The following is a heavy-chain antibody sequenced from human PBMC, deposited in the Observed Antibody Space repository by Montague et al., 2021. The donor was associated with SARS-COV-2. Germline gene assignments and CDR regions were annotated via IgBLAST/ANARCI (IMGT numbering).Heavy chain of an antibody. J-gene: IGHJ4*02. CDR1: GFTFSTYW. CDR3: AKDKWGGLGY. D-gene: IGHD7-27*01. V-gene: IGHV3-7*01. CDR2: IKEDGTEK. Sequence: SLRLSCAASGFTFSTYWMSWVRQVPGKGLEWVANIKEDGTEKYYVDSVKGRFTISRDNAKSSLFLHMNSLRADDTAVYYCAKDKWGGLGYWGQGTLVTVSS.